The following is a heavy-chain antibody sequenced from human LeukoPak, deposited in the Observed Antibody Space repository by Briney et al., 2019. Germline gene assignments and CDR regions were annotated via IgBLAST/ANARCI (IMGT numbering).Heavy chain of an antibody. Sequence: SETLSLTCTVSGGSISSSSYYWGWIRQPPGKGLEWIGSIYYSGSTYYNPSLKSRVTISVDTSKNQFSLKLSSVTAADTAVYYCARRITIFGVVIKRKGYYFDYWGQGTLVTVSS. CDR1: GGSISSSSYY. CDR2: IYYSGST. V-gene: IGHV4-39*01. CDR3: ARRITIFGVVIKRKGYYFDY. D-gene: IGHD3-3*01. J-gene: IGHJ4*02.